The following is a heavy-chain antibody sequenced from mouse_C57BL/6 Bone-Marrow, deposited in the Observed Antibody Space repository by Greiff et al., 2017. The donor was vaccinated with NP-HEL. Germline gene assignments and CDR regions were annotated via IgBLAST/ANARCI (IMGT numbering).Heavy chain of an antibody. CDR3: ARHEYRYYGSIHYDY. CDR1: GYTFTEYT. V-gene: IGHV1-62-2*01. CDR2: LYPGCGST. J-gene: IGHJ2*01. Sequence: QVQLQQSGAELVKPGASVKLSCKASGYTFTEYTIHWVKQRPGQGLEWIGWLYPGCGSTRYNEKFKDQATLTADKSSSNVYMEISRLTSEDSAVFFCARHEYRYYGSIHYDYWGKGTTLTVSS. D-gene: IGHD1-1*01.